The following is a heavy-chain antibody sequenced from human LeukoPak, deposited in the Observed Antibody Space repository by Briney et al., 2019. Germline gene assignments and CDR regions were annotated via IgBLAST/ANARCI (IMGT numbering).Heavy chain of an antibody. D-gene: IGHD2-21*01. Sequence: GASVKVSCKASGGTFSSYAISWVRQAPGQGLEWMGGIIPIFGTAIYAQKFQGRVTITTDESTSTAYMELSSLRSEETAVYYCARGLLRRKGHYYYYMDVWGKGPTVTVSS. CDR1: GGTFSSYA. CDR2: IIPIFGTA. CDR3: ARGLLRRKGHYYYYMDV. V-gene: IGHV1-69*05. J-gene: IGHJ6*03.